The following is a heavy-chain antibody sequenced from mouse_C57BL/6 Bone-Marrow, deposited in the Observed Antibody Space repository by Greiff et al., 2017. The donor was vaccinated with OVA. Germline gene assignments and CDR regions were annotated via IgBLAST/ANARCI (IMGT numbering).Heavy chain of an antibody. Sequence: QVQLQQSGAELVRPGASVKLSCKASGYTFTSYTMHWVKQRPGQGLEWIGYINPSSGYTKYNQKFKDKATLTVDKSSSTAYMQLSSLTSEDSAVYYCARADWGDYWGQGTTLTVSA. CDR1: GYTFTSYT. D-gene: IGHD4-1*01. J-gene: IGHJ2*01. V-gene: IGHV1-4*01. CDR3: ARADWGDY. CDR2: INPSSGYT.